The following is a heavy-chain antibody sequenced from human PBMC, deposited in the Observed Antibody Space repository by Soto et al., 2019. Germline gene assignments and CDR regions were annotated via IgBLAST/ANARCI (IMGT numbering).Heavy chain of an antibody. J-gene: IGHJ4*02. Sequence: EMQLLESGGGLVQPGGSLRLSCAASGFTFSSYAMSWVRQAPGKGLEWVSTISGSRSSTYYEDSVKGRFTSSSDNSKNALYLQMNSLRAEDTAVYYCAKSTVTTGDYWGQGTLVTVSS. V-gene: IGHV3-23*01. CDR3: AKSTVTTGDY. CDR2: ISGSRSST. CDR1: GFTFSSYA. D-gene: IGHD4-17*01.